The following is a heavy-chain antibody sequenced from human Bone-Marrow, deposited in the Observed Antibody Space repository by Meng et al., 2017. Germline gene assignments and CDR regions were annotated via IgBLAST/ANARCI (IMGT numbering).Heavy chain of an antibody. CDR2: IRYDGSNK. J-gene: IGHJ5*02. CDR1: GFTFSSYG. D-gene: IGHD3-3*01. Sequence: GESLKISCAASGFTFSSYGMHWVRQAPGKGLEWVAFIRYDGSNKYYADSVKGRFTISRDNSKNTLYLQMNSLRAEDTAVYYCARAADFWSGYYFRLSRHWFDPWGQGTLVTVSS. CDR3: ARAADFWSGYYFRLSRHWFDP. V-gene: IGHV3-30*02.